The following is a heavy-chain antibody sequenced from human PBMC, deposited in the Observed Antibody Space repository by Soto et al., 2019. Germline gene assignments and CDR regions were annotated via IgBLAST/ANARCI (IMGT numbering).Heavy chain of an antibody. CDR3: ARDLGCSGGSCYRPFDY. Sequence: VKVSCKASGGTFSSYAISWVRQAPGQGLEWMGGIIPIFGTANYAQKFQGRVTITADESTSTAYMELSSLRSEDTAVYYCARDLGCSGGSCYRPFDYWGQGTLVTVSS. D-gene: IGHD2-15*01. CDR2: IIPIFGTA. J-gene: IGHJ4*02. CDR1: GGTFSSYA. V-gene: IGHV1-69*01.